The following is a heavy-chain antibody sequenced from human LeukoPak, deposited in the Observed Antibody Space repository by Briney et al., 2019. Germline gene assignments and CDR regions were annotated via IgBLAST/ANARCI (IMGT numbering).Heavy chain of an antibody. CDR2: ISVSGDST. Sequence: PGGSLRLSCAASGFTFNNYAMNWVRQAPGKGLEWVSTISVSGDSTYYADSVKGRFTISRDNSKNTLYLQMNSLRAEDTAVYYCAKCRRPNYGMDVWGQGTTVTVSS. CDR3: AKCRRPNYGMDV. J-gene: IGHJ6*02. CDR1: GFTFNNYA. V-gene: IGHV3-23*01.